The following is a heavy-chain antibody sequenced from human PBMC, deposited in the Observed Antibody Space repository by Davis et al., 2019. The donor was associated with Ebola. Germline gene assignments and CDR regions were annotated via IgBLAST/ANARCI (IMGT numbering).Heavy chain of an antibody. CDR2: ISGSGGST. CDR1: GFTFSSYA. D-gene: IGHD4-17*01. J-gene: IGHJ3*02. CDR3: AKDGPGGGDHTTPAFDI. V-gene: IGHV3-23*01. Sequence: GESLKISCAASGFTFSSYAMSWVRQAPGKGLEWVSAISGSGGSTYYADSVKGRFTISRDNSKNTLYLQMNSLRAEDTAVYYCAKDGPGGGDHTTPAFDIWGQGTMVTVSS.